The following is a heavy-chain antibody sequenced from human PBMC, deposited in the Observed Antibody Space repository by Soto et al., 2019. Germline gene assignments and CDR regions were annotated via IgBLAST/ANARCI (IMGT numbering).Heavy chain of an antibody. Sequence: PGESLKISCKGSGYSFTSYWIGWVRQMPGKGLEWMGIIYPGDSDTRYSPSFQGQVTISADKSISTAYLQWSSLKASDTAVYYCARDLKLTVAGTNYYYGMDVWGQGTTVTVSS. CDR3: ARDLKLTVAGTNYYYGMDV. J-gene: IGHJ6*02. V-gene: IGHV5-51*01. D-gene: IGHD6-19*01. CDR2: IYPGDSDT. CDR1: GYSFTSYW.